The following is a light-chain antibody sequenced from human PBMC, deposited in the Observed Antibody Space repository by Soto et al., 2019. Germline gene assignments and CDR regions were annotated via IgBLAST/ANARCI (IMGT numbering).Light chain of an antibody. CDR2: GAS. CDR3: QQYNNWPPWT. J-gene: IGKJ1*01. Sequence: EILLTQSPSTLSLSPGEGVTLSCRSSQSVSSNLAWYQQKPGQAPRLLIYGASTRATGIPARFSGSGSGTEFTLTISSLQSEDFAVYYCQQYNNWPPWTFGQGTKVDIK. V-gene: IGKV3-15*01. CDR1: QSVSSN.